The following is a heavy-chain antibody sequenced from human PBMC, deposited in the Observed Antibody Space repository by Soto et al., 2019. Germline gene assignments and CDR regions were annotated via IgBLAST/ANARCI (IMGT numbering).Heavy chain of an antibody. CDR1: GGSISSYY. Sequence: SETLSLTCTVSGGSISSYYWSWIRQPPGKGLEWIGCIYYSGSTNYNPSLKSRVTISVDTSKNQFSLKLSSVTAADTAVYYCARSVTPWGQGTLVTVSS. D-gene: IGHD3-10*01. V-gene: IGHV4-59*08. CDR3: ARSVTP. CDR2: IYYSGST. J-gene: IGHJ5*02.